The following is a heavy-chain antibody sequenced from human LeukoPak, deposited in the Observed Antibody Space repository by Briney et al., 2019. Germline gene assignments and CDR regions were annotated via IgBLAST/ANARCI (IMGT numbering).Heavy chain of an antibody. CDR2: IYWNDDK. V-gene: IGHV2-5*01. CDR1: GFSLSTSGVG. D-gene: IGHD3-10*01. CDR3: ARYHMVRGIIRSYNWFDP. Sequence: SGPTLLKPRQTLTLTCTFSGFSLSTSGVGVGWIRQPPGKALEWLALIYWNDDKRYSPSLKSRVTITKDTSKNQVVLTMTNMDPVDTATYYCARYHMVRGIIRSYNWFDPWGQGTLVTVSS. J-gene: IGHJ5*02.